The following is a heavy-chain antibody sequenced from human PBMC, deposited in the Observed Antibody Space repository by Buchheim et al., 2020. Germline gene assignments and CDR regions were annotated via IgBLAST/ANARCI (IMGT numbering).Heavy chain of an antibody. J-gene: IGHJ4*02. Sequence: EVQLVESGGGLVQPGGSLRLSCAASGFTFSSFWMTWVRQAPRKGLEWVANIRQDGSERYYVDSVKGRFTISRDNAKNSLYLQMNSLRAEDTAVYYCARGGMVARPPPDYWGQGTL. CDR1: GFTFSSFW. CDR2: IRQDGSER. CDR3: ARGGMVARPPPDY. V-gene: IGHV3-7*01. D-gene: IGHD1-26*01.